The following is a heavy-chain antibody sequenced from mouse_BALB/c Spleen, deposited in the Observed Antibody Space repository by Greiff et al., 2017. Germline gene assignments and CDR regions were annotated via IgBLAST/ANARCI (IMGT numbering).Heavy chain of an antibody. Sequence: EVHLVESGGGLVQPGGSRKLSCAASGFTFSSFGMHWVRQAPEKGLEWVAYISSGSSTIYYADTVKGRFTISRDNPKNTLFLQMTSLRSEDTAMYYCARSGGYYGPFDYWGQGTTLTVSS. CDR3: ARSGGYYGPFDY. CDR1: GFTFSSFG. CDR2: ISSGSSTI. D-gene: IGHD1-1*01. V-gene: IGHV5-17*02. J-gene: IGHJ2*01.